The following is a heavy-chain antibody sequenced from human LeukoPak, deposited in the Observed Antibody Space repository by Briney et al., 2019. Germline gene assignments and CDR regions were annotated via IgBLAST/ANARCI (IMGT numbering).Heavy chain of an antibody. CDR2: MNPNSAST. V-gene: IGHV1-8*01. D-gene: IGHD1-26*01. CDR3: ARVIGQFIVKREHWFDP. Sequence: ASVKVSCKASGYTFTSYDINWVRQATGQGLEWMGWMNPNSASTGYAQKFQGRVTMTRNTSISTAYMELSSLRSEDTAVYYCARVIGQFIVKREHWFDPWGQGTLVTVSS. J-gene: IGHJ5*02. CDR1: GYTFTSYD.